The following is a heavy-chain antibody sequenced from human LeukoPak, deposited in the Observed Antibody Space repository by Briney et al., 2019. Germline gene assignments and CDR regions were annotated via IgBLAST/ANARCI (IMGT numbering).Heavy chain of an antibody. V-gene: IGHV3-66*02. CDR3: ASGSDSSY. J-gene: IGHJ4*02. CDR2: IHIDGTT. Sequence: PGGSLRLSCAASGITVSNNYMNWVRQAPGKGLEWVSVIHIDGTTYYAASVKGRFTISRDNSKNTAYLKINSLRPEDTALYYCASGSDSSYWGQGTLVTVSS. CDR1: GITVSNNY. D-gene: IGHD6-19*01.